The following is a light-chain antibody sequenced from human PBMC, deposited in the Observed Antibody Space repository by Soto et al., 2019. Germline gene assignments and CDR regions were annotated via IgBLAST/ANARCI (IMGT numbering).Light chain of an antibody. CDR2: DAS. CDR3: QQRSNWLIT. CDR1: QSVSSY. V-gene: IGKV3-11*01. Sequence: ILFSQSPAPLALSPGERATLSCRASQSVSSYLAWYQQKPGQAPRLLIYDASNRATGIPARFSGSGSGTDFTLTISSLEPEDFAVYYCQQRSNWLITFGQGTRLEI. J-gene: IGKJ5*01.